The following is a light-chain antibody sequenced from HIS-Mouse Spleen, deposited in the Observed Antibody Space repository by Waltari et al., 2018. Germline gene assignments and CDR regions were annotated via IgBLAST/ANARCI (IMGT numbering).Light chain of an antibody. CDR2: DVS. J-gene: IGLJ1*01. CDR1: SSDVGGYNY. CDR3: SSYTSSSTYV. V-gene: IGLV2-14*03. Sequence: QSALTQPRSVSGSPGQSLTISCTGTSSDVGGYNYFSRYQQNPGKAPKLMIYDVSNRPSGVSNRFSGSKSGNTASLTISGLQAEDEADYYCSSYTSSSTYVFGTGTKVTVL.